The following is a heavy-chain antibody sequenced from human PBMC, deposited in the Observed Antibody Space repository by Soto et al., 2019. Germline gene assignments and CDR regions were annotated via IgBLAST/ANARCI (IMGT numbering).Heavy chain of an antibody. J-gene: IGHJ4*02. Sequence: TLSLTCSVSGASISNFYWSWIRQSAGKGLEWTGRLYTRGTTDYNPSLKSRVTMSIDTSKNRFSLSLTSVTAADTAVYYCAKGGTYYFDSWGQGIVVTVSS. CDR2: LYTRGTT. CDR3: AKGGTYYFDS. V-gene: IGHV4-4*07. CDR1: GASISNFY. D-gene: IGHD3-16*01.